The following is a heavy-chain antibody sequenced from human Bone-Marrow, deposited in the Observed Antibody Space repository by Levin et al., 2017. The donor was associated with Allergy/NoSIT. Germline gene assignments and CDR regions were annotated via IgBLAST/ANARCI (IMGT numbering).Heavy chain of an antibody. D-gene: IGHD4-17*01. CDR3: ARGQTTVTNTDYFDL. CDR2: IYHSGST. J-gene: IGHJ2*01. V-gene: IGHV4-31*03. CDR1: GGSISSGVYY. Sequence: LRLSCTVSGGSISSGVYYWSWIRQHPGKGLEWIGYIYHSGSTYYNPSLKSRITISVDRSKNQFSLRLSSVTAADTAVYYCARGQTTVTNTDYFDLWGRGTLVTVSS.